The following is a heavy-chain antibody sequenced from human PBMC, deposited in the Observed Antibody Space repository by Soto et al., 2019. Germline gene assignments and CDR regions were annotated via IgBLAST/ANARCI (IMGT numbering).Heavy chain of an antibody. CDR3: ARALGYCGTATWRQYCFDI. D-gene: IGHD2-2*01. V-gene: IGHV3-23*01. Sequence: GGSLRLSCAASGFTFSIYGMAWVRQAPAKGPEWVSSISGNSGNTYLADSVKGRFTVSRDNSKNTLYLQMNSLRAEDTAVYYCARALGYCGTATWRQYCFDIWGQGTLVTVSS. CDR2: ISGNSGNT. J-gene: IGHJ4*02. CDR1: GFTFSIYG.